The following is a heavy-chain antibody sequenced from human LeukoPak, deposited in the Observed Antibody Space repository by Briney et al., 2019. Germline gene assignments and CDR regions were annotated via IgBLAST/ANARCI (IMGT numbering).Heavy chain of an antibody. CDR1: GYTFTGYY. J-gene: IGHJ4*02. Sequence: ASVKVSCKASGYTFTGYYMHWVRQAPGQGLEWMGWINPNSGGTNYAQKFQGRVTMTRDTSISTAYMELSRLRSDDTAVYYCARASVPWVLEWLIDYWGQGTLVTVSS. CDR3: ARASVPWVLEWLIDY. CDR2: INPNSGGT. V-gene: IGHV1-2*02. D-gene: IGHD3-3*01.